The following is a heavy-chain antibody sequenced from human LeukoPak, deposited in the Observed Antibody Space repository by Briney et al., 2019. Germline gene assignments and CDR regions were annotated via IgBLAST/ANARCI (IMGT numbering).Heavy chain of an antibody. Sequence: GGTLRLSCAASGFTFSSYAMSWVRQAPGKGLEWVSGISGSGDNTYYADSVKGRFTISRDNSKNTLYVQVNSLGTEDTAAYYCAKGSYYDSSGSFYFDYWGQGTLVAVSS. CDR1: GFTFSSYA. D-gene: IGHD3-22*01. V-gene: IGHV3-23*01. CDR3: AKGSYYDSSGSFYFDY. CDR2: ISGSGDNT. J-gene: IGHJ4*02.